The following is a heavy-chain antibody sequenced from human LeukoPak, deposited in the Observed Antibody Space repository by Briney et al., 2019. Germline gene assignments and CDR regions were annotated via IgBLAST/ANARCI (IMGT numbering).Heavy chain of an antibody. V-gene: IGHV3-7*01. CDR2: IKQDGSEK. CDR3: ARAAEDIVVVPAAMGYYYYYMDV. CDR1: GFTFSSYA. Sequence: GGSLRLSCAASGFTFSSYAMSWVRQAPGKGLEWVANIKQDGSEKYYVDSVKGRFTISRDNAKNSLYLQMNSLRAEDTAVYYCARAAEDIVVVPAAMGYYYYYMDVWGKGTTVTVSS. J-gene: IGHJ6*03. D-gene: IGHD2-2*01.